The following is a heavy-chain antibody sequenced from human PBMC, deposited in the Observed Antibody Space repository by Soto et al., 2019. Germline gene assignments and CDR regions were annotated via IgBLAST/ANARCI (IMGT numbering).Heavy chain of an antibody. CDR1: GDSVSTNSAT. V-gene: IGHV6-1*01. J-gene: IGHJ5*02. CDR3: AGNGDCTRPGCIVGWFDP. Sequence: PSQTLSLTCAISGDSVSTNSATWDWIRQSPSRGLEWLGRTYYRSKWYNDYAVSVKGRVTISIDKSKNQFYLDLNSVTAADTAMYYCAGNGDCTRPGCIVGWFDPWGPGTLVTVSS. D-gene: IGHD2-8*01. CDR2: TYYRSKWYN.